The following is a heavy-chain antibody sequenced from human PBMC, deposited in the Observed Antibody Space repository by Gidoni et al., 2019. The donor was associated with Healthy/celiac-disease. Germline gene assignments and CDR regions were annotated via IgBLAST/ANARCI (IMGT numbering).Heavy chain of an antibody. V-gene: IGHV3-23*01. CDR2: IGSSGGST. Sequence: EVQLLESGGGLVQPGGSLRPSCVASGFPFSSHAMRWVRQAPGKGLDWVSAIGSSGGSTYYAGSVKGRFTISRDNSKNTLYLQMNSLRAEDTAVYYCAKDLLSGVGAHCYFDYWGQGTLVTVSS. CDR1: GFPFSSHA. J-gene: IGHJ4*02. CDR3: AKDLLSGVGAHCYFDY. D-gene: IGHD1-26*01.